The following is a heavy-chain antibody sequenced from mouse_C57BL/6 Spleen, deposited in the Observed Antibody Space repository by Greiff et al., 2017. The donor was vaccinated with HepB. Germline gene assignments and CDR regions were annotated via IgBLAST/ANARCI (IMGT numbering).Heavy chain of an antibody. CDR2: IRYSGST. V-gene: IGHV3-1*01. D-gene: IGHD1-1*01. CDR1: GYSITSGYD. Sequence: EVKLQESGPGMVKPSPSLSLTCTVTGYSITSGYDWHWIRHFPGNKLECMGYIRYSGSTNYNQSLKSRISITHDTSNNHFFLKLNAVTTEDTATYYCAISPGDYGSSFYYVWGTGTTVTVSS. J-gene: IGHJ1*03. CDR3: AISPGDYGSSFYYV.